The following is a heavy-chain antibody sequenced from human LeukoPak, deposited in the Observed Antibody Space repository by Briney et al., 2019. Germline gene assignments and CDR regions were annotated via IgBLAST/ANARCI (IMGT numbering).Heavy chain of an antibody. J-gene: IGHJ6*03. CDR1: GGSISSSSYY. Sequence: PSETLSLTCTVSGGSISSSSYYWGWIRQPPGKGLEWIGYIYYSGSTNYNPSLKSRVTISVDTSKNQFSLKLSSVTAADTAVYYCARGDCSGGSCYSGYYYYYMDVWGKGTTVTISS. CDR3: ARGDCSGGSCYSGYYYYYMDV. V-gene: IGHV4-61*05. CDR2: IYYSGST. D-gene: IGHD2-15*01.